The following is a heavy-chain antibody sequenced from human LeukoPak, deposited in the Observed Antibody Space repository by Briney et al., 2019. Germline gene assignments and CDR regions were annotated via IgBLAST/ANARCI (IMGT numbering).Heavy chain of an antibody. V-gene: IGHV3-7*03. CDR3: ARAYSSGLYFDY. J-gene: IGHJ4*02. Sequence: PGGSLRLSCAASGFNLSTYWMSWVRQAPGKGLEWVASIKQDGSEKSYVDSVKGRFTISRDNSKNTLYLQMNSLRAEDTAVYYCARAYSSGLYFDYWGQGIQVTVSS. D-gene: IGHD6-19*01. CDR1: GFNLSTYW. CDR2: IKQDGSEK.